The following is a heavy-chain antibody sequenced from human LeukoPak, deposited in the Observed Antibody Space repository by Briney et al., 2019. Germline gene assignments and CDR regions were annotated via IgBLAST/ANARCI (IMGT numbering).Heavy chain of an antibody. J-gene: IGHJ5*01. CDR3: AKEGLSTMNWDS. CDR2: IHSSGGT. Sequence: SETLSLTCTVSGGSINDYYWGWIRQPAGKGLEWIGRIHSSGGTNNHPSLESRLTMSVDTSKNQFSLELTSVTAADTAIYFCAKEGLSTMNWDSWGQGALVTVSS. D-gene: IGHD1-1*01. CDR1: GGSINDYY. V-gene: IGHV4-4*07.